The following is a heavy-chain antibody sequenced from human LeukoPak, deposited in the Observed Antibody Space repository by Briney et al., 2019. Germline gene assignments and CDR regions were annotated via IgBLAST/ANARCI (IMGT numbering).Heavy chain of an antibody. CDR1: GYTFTSYG. V-gene: IGHV1-18*01. CDR3: ARVGNLRFLEWFPTPPTADY. CDR2: ISAYNGNT. D-gene: IGHD3-3*01. J-gene: IGHJ4*02. Sequence: RRASVKVSCKASGYTFTSYGISWVRQAPGQGLEWMGWISAYNGNTNYAQKLQGRVTMTTDTSTSTAYMELRSLRSDDTAVYYCARVGNLRFLEWFPTPPTADYWGQGTLVTVSS.